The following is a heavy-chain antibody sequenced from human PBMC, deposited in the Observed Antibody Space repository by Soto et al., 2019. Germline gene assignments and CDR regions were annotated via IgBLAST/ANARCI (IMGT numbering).Heavy chain of an antibody. CDR2: MNPSTGNS. V-gene: IGHV1-8*01. D-gene: IGHD1-1*01. CDR3: ARRAETNGWNGFGADKYYFDF. Sequence: VKVSCKASGYTFTSYDIYWVRQATGQGLEWMGWMNPSTGNSGYAQKFQGRVTMTSDTSISTAHMELSSLRSEDTAVYYCARRAETNGWNGFGADKYYFDFWGQGTLVTVSS. J-gene: IGHJ4*02. CDR1: GYTFTSYD.